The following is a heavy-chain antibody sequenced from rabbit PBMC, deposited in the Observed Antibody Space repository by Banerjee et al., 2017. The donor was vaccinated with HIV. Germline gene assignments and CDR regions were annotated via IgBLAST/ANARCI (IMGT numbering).Heavy chain of an antibody. CDR3: ARGSSYYTDL. CDR1: GFSFSNRYH. CDR2: IYAGSSGST. Sequence: QSLEESGGDLVKPGASLTLTCTASGFSFSNRYHMCWVRQAPGKGLEWIACIYAGSSGSTYYASWAKGRFTISKTSSTTVTLQMTSLTAADTATYFCARGSSYYTDLWGPGTLVTVS. J-gene: IGHJ4*01. D-gene: IGHD8-1*01. V-gene: IGHV1S40*01.